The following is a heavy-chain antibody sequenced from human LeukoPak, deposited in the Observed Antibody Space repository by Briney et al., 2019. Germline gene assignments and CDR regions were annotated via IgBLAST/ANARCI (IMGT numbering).Heavy chain of an antibody. V-gene: IGHV4-38-2*02. Sequence: PSETLSLTCTVSGYSISSGYYWGWIRQPPGKGLEWIGSIYHSGSTFYNPSLKSRVTISVDTSKNQFSLKLSSVTAADTAVYYCASLLRRRDYWGQGTLVTVSS. CDR2: IYHSGST. J-gene: IGHJ4*02. CDR3: ASLLRRRDY. CDR1: GYSISSGYY. D-gene: IGHD3-22*01.